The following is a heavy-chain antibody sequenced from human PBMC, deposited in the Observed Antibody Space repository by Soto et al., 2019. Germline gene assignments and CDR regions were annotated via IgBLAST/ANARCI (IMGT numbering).Heavy chain of an antibody. CDR1: SYR. CDR3: ARRAELWYSSGYFFDY. J-gene: IGHJ4*02. D-gene: IGHD6-19*01. Sequence: SYRWIMKKKPPGKGLEWIGSIYYSGSTYYNPSLKSRVTISVDTSKNQFSLKLSSVTAADTALYYCARRAELWYSSGYFFDYWGQGTLVTV. V-gene: IGHV4-39*01. CDR2: IYYSGST.